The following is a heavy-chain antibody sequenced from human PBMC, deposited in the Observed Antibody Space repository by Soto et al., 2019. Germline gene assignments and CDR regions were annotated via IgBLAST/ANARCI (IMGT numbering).Heavy chain of an antibody. CDR1: GFTFSSYA. Sequence: GGSLRLSCAASGFTFSSYAFSWVRQAPGKGLEWISAIRPSGIYTYSAASVKGRFTISRDNSKNTLYLEMNSLRAEDTAIYYCVNEGGPVPRADFWGQGTLVTVSS. D-gene: IGHD1-1*01. CDR3: VNEGGPVPRADF. J-gene: IGHJ4*01. V-gene: IGHV3-23*01. CDR2: IRPSGIYT.